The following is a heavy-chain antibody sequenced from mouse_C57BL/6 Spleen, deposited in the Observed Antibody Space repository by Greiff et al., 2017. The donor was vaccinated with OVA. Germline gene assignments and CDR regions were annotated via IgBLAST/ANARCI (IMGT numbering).Heavy chain of an antibody. CDR1: GFTFSSYA. D-gene: IGHD1-1*01. Sequence: EVKLVESGGGLVKPGGSLKLSCAASGFTFSSYAMSWVRQTPEKRLEWVATISDGGSYTYYPDNVKGRFTISRDNAKNNLYLQMSHLKSEDTAMYYCARDEGYGSTVAYWGQGTLVTVSA. J-gene: IGHJ3*01. CDR2: ISDGGSYT. CDR3: ARDEGYGSTVAY. V-gene: IGHV5-4*01.